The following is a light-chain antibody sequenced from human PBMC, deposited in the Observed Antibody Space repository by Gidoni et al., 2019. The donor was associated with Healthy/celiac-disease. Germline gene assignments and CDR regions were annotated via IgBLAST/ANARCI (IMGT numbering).Light chain of an antibody. J-gene: IGKJ2*01. CDR3: QQYDNLPRSLGYT. CDR1: QDISNY. Sequence: DIQMTQSPSSLSASVGDRVTITCQASQDISNYLNWYQQKPGKAPKLLIYDASNLETGVPSRFSGSGSGTDFTFTISSLQPEDIATYYCQQYDNLPRSLGYTFGQGTKLEIK. CDR2: DAS. V-gene: IGKV1-33*01.